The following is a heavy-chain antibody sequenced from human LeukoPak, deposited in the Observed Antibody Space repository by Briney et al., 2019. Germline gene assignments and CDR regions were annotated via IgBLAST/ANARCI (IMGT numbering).Heavy chain of an antibody. J-gene: IGHJ5*02. D-gene: IGHD5-18*01. Sequence: ASLKVSCKASGYTFTGYYIHWVRQAPGQGLEWMGWIDSDSGATNYPQKFQGRVTMTRDTSITTAYMELRRLRSDDTAVYYCARGPFRSVETAMVASRFDPWGQGTLVTVS. CDR2: IDSDSGAT. V-gene: IGHV1-2*02. CDR3: ARGPFRSVETAMVASRFDP. CDR1: GYTFTGYY.